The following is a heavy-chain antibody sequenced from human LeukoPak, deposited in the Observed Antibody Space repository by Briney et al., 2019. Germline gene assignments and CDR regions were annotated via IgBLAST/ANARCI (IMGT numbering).Heavy chain of an antibody. Sequence: SETLSLTCTVSGGSISSSSYYWGWIRQHPGKGLEWIGYIYYSGSTYYNPSLKSRVTISVDTSKNQFSLKLSSVTAADTAVYYCARLWYSSGWYNYYFDYWGQGTLVTVSS. D-gene: IGHD6-19*01. J-gene: IGHJ4*02. CDR2: IYYSGST. CDR3: ARLWYSSGWYNYYFDY. CDR1: GGSISSSSYY. V-gene: IGHV4-31*03.